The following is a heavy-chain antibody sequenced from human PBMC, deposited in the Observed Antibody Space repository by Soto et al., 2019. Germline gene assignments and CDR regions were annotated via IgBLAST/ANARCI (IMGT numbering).Heavy chain of an antibody. CDR3: AKAVGLWFGTSFDY. V-gene: IGHV3-23*01. D-gene: IGHD3-10*01. Sequence: PGGSLRLSCAASGFTFSSYAMSWVRQAPGKGLEWVSAISGSGGSTYYADSVKGRFTISRDNSKNTPYLQVNSLSAEDTAVYYCAKAVGLWFGTSFDYWGQGTLVTVSS. CDR1: GFTFSSYA. CDR2: ISGSGGST. J-gene: IGHJ4*02.